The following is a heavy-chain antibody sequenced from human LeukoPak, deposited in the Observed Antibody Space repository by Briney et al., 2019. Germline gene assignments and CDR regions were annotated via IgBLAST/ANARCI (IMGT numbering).Heavy chain of an antibody. CDR3: ARQDISSSYYGLDY. CDR2: IIPILGIA. V-gene: IGHV1-69*04. D-gene: IGHD6-13*01. J-gene: IGHJ4*02. Sequence: SVKVSCKASGGTFSSYAISWVRQAPGQGLEWMGRIIPILGIANYAQKFQGRVTITADKSTSTTYMELSSLRSEDTAVYYCARQDISSSYYGLDYWGQGTLVTVSS. CDR1: GGTFSSYA.